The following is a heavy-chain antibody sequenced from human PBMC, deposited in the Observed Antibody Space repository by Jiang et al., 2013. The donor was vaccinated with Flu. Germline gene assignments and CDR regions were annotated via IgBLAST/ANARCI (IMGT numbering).Heavy chain of an antibody. CDR3: ARDQEMATGAFDY. D-gene: IGHD5-24*01. J-gene: IGHJ4*02. CDR2: IVPILAIT. Sequence: AEVKKPGSSVKVSCKASGGTFSRNAINWVRQAPGQGLEWMGRIVPILAITNYAQKFQGRVTITADKSTSTAYMDLTSLRSEDTAVYYCARDQEMATGAFDYWGQGTLVTVSS. V-gene: IGHV1-69*04. CDR1: GGTFSRNA.